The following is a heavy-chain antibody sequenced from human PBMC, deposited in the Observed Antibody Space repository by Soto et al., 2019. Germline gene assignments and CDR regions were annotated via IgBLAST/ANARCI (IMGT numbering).Heavy chain of an antibody. J-gene: IGHJ4*02. CDR3: AREAPYGDHNDY. V-gene: IGHV1-3*01. D-gene: IGHD4-17*01. CDR1: GYTFTSYA. CDR2: INAGNGNT. Sequence: QVQLVQSGAEVKKPGASVKVSCKASGYTFTSYAMHWVRQAPGQRLEWMGWINAGNGNTKYSQKFQGRVTITRDTSATTAYMELSSLRSEDTAVYYCAREAPYGDHNDYWGQGTLVTVSS.